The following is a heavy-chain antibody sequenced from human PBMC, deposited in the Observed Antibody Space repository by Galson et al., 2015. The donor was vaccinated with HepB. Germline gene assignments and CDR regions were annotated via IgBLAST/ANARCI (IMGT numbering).Heavy chain of an antibody. J-gene: IGHJ4*02. CDR3: ARGAITMIVDSIDY. Sequence: SLRLSCAASGFTFSSYSMNWVRQAPGKGLEWVSSISSSSSYIYYADSVKGRFTISRDNAKNSLYLQMNSLRAEDTAVYYCARGAITMIVDSIDYWGQGTLVTVSS. V-gene: IGHV3-21*01. D-gene: IGHD3-22*01. CDR1: GFTFSSYS. CDR2: ISSSSSYI.